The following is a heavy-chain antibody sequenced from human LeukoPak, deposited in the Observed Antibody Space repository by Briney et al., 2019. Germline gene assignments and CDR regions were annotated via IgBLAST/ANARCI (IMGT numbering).Heavy chain of an antibody. CDR3: ARNRQRSSELRHFDY. D-gene: IGHD1-26*01. CDR2: IIPILGIA. Sequence: SVKVSCKASGGTFSSYASSWVRQAPGQGLEWMGRIIPILGIANYAQKFQGRVTITADKSTSTAYMELSSLRSEDTAVYYCARNRQRSSELRHFDYWGQGTLVTVSS. V-gene: IGHV1-69*04. CDR1: GGTFSSYA. J-gene: IGHJ4*02.